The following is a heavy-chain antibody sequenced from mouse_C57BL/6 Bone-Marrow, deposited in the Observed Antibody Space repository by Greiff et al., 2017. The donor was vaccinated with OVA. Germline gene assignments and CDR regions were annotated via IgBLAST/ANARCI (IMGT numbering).Heavy chain of an antibody. CDR1: GYTFTSYG. CDR3: ARSMGWFPSDV. CDR2: IYPRSGNT. J-gene: IGHJ1*03. Sequence: QVHLKESGAELARPGASVKLSCKASGYTFTSYGISWVKQRTGQGLEWIGEIYPRSGNTYYNEKFKGKATLTADKSSSTAYMELRSLTSEDSAVYFCARSMGWFPSDVWGTGTTVTVSS. V-gene: IGHV1-81*01. D-gene: IGHD2-3*01.